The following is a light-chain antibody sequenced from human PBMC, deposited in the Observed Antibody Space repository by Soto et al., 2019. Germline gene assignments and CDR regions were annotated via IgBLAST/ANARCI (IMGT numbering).Light chain of an antibody. J-gene: IGKJ1*01. CDR3: QQYNSFWT. CDR1: QTITTW. CDR2: DAS. V-gene: IGKV1-5*01. Sequence: DIQMTQSPSTLSASVGDRVAITCRASQTITTWLAWFQQKPGKAPKLLIYDASTLESGVPSRFSGSGSGTEFTLTISSLQSDDIATYYCQQYNSFWTFGQGTKVEIK.